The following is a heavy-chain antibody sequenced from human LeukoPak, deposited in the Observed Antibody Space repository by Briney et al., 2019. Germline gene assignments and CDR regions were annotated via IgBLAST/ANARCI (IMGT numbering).Heavy chain of an antibody. CDR2: IYHSGST. CDR1: GGSISSGGYY. CDR3: ARARGGIAKHDAFDI. J-gene: IGHJ3*02. V-gene: IGHV4-30-2*01. D-gene: IGHD2-21*01. Sequence: SQTLSLTCTVSGGSISSGGYYWSWIRQPPGKGLEWIGYIYHSGSTYYNPSLKSRVTISVDRSKNQFSLKLSSVTAADTAVYYCARARGGIAKHDAFDIWGQGTMVTVSS.